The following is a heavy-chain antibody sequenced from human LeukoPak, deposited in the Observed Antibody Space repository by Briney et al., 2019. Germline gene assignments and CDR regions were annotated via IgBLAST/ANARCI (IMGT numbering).Heavy chain of an antibody. CDR2: ISSSGSTI. Sequence: GGSLRLSCAASGFTFSGYSMNWVRQAPGKGLEWVSYISSSGSTIYYADSVKGRFTISRDNAKNSLYLQMNSLRAEDTAVYYCARGLYYDSSIDYWGQGTLVTVSS. CDR3: ARGLYYDSSIDY. CDR1: GFTFSGYS. D-gene: IGHD3-22*01. V-gene: IGHV3-48*04. J-gene: IGHJ4*02.